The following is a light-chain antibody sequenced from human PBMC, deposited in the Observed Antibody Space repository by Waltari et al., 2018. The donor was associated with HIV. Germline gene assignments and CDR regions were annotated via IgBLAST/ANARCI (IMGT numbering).Light chain of an antibody. Sequence: QSVLTQPPSVSGAPGQMVTISCTGSSSNIWAGYAVPLYQQLPGTAPKLLSYATTNRPSGVPDRFFGSRSGTSASLAITGLQAEDEADYYCQSYDSGLSGSTVFGGGTKLTVL. V-gene: IGLV1-40*01. CDR1: SSNIWAGYA. CDR2: ATT. J-gene: IGLJ2*01. CDR3: QSYDSGLSGSTV.